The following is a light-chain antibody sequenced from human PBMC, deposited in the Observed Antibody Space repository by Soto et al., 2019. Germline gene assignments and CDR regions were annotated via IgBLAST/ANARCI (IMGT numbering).Light chain of an antibody. Sequence: QSVLTQPASVSGSPGQSSTISCTGTSSDVGGFNHVSWYQQHPGKAPKLMIYDVSNRPSGVSNRFSGSKSGNTASLTISGLQADDEADYYCNSYTTSATLVFGGGTKLTVL. CDR1: SSDVGGFNH. V-gene: IGLV2-14*03. CDR3: NSYTTSATLV. CDR2: DVS. J-gene: IGLJ2*01.